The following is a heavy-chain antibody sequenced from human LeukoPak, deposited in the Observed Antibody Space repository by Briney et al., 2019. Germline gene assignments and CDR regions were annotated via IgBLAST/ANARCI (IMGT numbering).Heavy chain of an antibody. Sequence: SETLSLTCTVSGGSISNFYWSWIRQPAGKGLEWIGRIYSSGRTNYNSSLKSRVAMSIDTSNNQFPLKLSSVTAADTAVYYCARDLPSYYFDSGNMFDPWGQGTLVTVSS. CDR2: IYSSGRT. D-gene: IGHD3-10*01. CDR1: GGSISNFY. CDR3: ARDLPSYYFDSGNMFDP. V-gene: IGHV4-4*07. J-gene: IGHJ5*02.